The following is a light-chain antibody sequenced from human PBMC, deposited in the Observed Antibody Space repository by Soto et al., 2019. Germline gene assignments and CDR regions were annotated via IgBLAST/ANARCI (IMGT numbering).Light chain of an antibody. J-gene: IGLJ1*01. CDR2: DVS. Sequence: QSALTQPRSVSGSPGQSVTISCTETSSDVGGYNSVSWYQQHPGKAPKLMIYDVSKRPSGVPDRFSGSKSGNTASLTISGLQAEDETDYYCSSYAGSSLVFGTGTKLTVL. CDR1: SSDVGGYNS. CDR3: SSYAGSSLV. V-gene: IGLV2-11*01.